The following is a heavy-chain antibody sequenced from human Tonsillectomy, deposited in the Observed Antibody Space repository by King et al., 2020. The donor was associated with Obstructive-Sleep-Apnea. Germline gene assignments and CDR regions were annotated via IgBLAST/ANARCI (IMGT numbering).Heavy chain of an antibody. CDR2: ISYSGST. J-gene: IGHJ4*02. D-gene: IGHD5-24*01. CDR3: ARDRVGRDGYNRFDY. CDR1: GGSINSYY. V-gene: IGHV4-59*01. Sequence: QLQESGPGLVKPSETLSLTCTVSGGSINSYYWSWIRQTPGKGLEWIGDISYSGSTNYNPPLKSRVTISVDTSKNQFSLKWSSLTAADTAVYYWARDRVGRDGYNRFDYWGAGTLVTVSS.